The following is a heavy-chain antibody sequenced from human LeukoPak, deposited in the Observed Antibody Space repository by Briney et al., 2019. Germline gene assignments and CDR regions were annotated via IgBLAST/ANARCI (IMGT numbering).Heavy chain of an antibody. Sequence: GGSLRLSCAASGFTFSSYAMSWVRQAPGKGLEWVSGISDSGGSTYSADSVKGRFTISRDNSKNTLYLQMNSLRAEDTAVYYCAKDLGARGVGATPSNWGQGTLVTVSS. V-gene: IGHV3-23*01. CDR1: GFTFSSYA. J-gene: IGHJ4*02. CDR2: ISDSGGST. CDR3: AKDLGARGVGATPSN. D-gene: IGHD1-26*01.